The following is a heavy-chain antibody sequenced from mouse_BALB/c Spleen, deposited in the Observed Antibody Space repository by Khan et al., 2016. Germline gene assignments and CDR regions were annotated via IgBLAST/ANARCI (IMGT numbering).Heavy chain of an antibody. CDR2: INTNTGET. J-gene: IGHJ2*01. V-gene: IGHV9-3-1*01. D-gene: IGHD1-1*01. Sequence: QIQLVQSGPELKKPGETGKISCKASGYTFTNFGINWVRQAPGKGLEWMDWINTNTGETTSADDFTGRFAFSLETSASTAYLQINNLKNEDTTTYSCATGTTTTRATGRHYWGQGTTITVSS. CDR3: ATGTTTTRATGRHY. CDR1: GYTFTNFG.